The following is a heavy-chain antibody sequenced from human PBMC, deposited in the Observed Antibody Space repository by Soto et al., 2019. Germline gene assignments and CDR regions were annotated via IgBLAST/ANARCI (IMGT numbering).Heavy chain of an antibody. CDR3: AKDPSGNWGGGYCSGGSCSYFDY. CDR2: ISGSGGST. Sequence: GGSLRLSCAASGFTFSSYAMSWVRQAPGKGLEWVSAISGSGGSTYYADSVKGRFTISRDNSKNTLYLQMNSLRAEDTAVYYCAKDPSGNWGGGYCSGGSCSYFDYWGQGTLVTVSS. J-gene: IGHJ4*02. CDR1: GFTFSSYA. V-gene: IGHV3-23*01. D-gene: IGHD2-15*01.